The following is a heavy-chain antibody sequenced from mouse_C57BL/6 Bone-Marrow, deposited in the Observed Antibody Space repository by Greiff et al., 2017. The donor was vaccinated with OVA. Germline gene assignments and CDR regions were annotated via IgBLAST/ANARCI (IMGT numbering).Heavy chain of an antibody. CDR1: GYTFTSYW. J-gene: IGHJ2*01. V-gene: IGHV1-74*01. CDR3: ATLITTVVAPFDY. CDR2: IHPSDSDT. Sequence: QVQLQQPGAELVKPGASVKVSCKASGYTFTSYWMHWVTQRPGPGLEWIGRIHPSDSDTNYNQKFKVKATLTVDKSSSTAYMQLSSLTSEDSAVYYCATLITTVVAPFDYWGQGTTLTVSS. D-gene: IGHD1-1*01.